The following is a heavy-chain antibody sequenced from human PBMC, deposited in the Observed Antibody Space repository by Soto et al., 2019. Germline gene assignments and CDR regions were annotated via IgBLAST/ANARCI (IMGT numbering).Heavy chain of an antibody. J-gene: IGHJ6*02. V-gene: IGHV3-21*01. CDR1: GFTFSTYS. D-gene: IGHD2-2*02. Sequence: PGGSLRLSCVGSGFTFSTYSINWVRQAPGKGLEWVSSISSRSDIYYADSVKGRFAISRDNAKNSVSLQMNSLRAEDTAVYYCAKEYTAWPLAYGLDVWGQGTTVTVSS. CDR2: ISSRSDI. CDR3: AKEYTAWPLAYGLDV.